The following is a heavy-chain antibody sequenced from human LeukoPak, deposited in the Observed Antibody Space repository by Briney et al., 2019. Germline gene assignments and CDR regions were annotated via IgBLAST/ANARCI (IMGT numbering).Heavy chain of an antibody. D-gene: IGHD2-2*01. CDR1: GYTFTSYD. CDR2: MNPNSGNT. CDR3: AREYCSSTSCPYYYYYGMDV. Sequence: ASVKVSRKASGYTFTSYDINWVRQATGQGLEWMGWMNPNSGNTGYAQKFQGRVTMTRNTSISTAYMELSSLRSEDTAVYYCAREYCSSTSCPYYYYYGMDVWGQGTTVTVSS. J-gene: IGHJ6*02. V-gene: IGHV1-8*01.